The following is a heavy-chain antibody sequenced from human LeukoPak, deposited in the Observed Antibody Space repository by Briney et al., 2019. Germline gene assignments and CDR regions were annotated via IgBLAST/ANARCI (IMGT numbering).Heavy chain of an antibody. V-gene: IGHV3-7*01. CDR3: ATTRGLDY. CDR1: GFTFSSYW. J-gene: IGHJ4*02. Sequence: GGPLRLSCAASGFTFSSYWMSWVRQAPGKGLEWVANIKQDGSEKYYVDSVKGRFTIFRDNSKNSLYLQMNSLGAEDTAVYYCATTRGLDYWGQGTLVTVSS. D-gene: IGHD1-1*01. CDR2: IKQDGSEK.